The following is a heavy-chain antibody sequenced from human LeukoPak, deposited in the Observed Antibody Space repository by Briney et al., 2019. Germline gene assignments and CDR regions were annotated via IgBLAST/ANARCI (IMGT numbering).Heavy chain of an antibody. CDR2: INPNSGGT. CDR1: GYTFTGYY. D-gene: IGHD2-2*01. Sequence: PSVSVSCKASGYTFTGYYMHWVRQAPGQGLEWMGRINPNSGGTNYVQKFQGRVTMTRDTSISTAYMELSRLRSDATAVYYCARDLNAWYQLLFYWGQGTLVTVSS. CDR3: ARDLNAWYQLLFY. J-gene: IGHJ4*02. V-gene: IGHV1-2*06.